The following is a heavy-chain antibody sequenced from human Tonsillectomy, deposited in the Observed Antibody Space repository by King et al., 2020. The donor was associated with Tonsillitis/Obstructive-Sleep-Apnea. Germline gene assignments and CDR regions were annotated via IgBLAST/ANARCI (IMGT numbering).Heavy chain of an antibody. CDR2: HIPIFGSS. Sequence: GQLVQSGAEVKKPGSSVKVSCKASGGTFSSYAINWVRQAPGQGLEWLGLHIPIFGSSDYAQKFQGRLTLTADDSTSTVYMDMNSLTSEDTAVYYCARDRNGARGFDPWGQGTLVIVSS. CDR3: ARDRNGARGFDP. V-gene: IGHV1-69*01. J-gene: IGHJ5*02. CDR1: GGTFSSYA. D-gene: IGHD3-10*01.